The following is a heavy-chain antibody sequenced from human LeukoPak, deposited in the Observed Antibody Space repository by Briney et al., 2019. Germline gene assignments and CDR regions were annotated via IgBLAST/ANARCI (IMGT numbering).Heavy chain of an antibody. CDR1: GFTFSSYA. CDR2: IRYDGSYK. V-gene: IGHV3-30*02. CDR3: ARVTVTTFSPTDYMDV. D-gene: IGHD4-17*01. J-gene: IGHJ6*03. Sequence: GGSLRLSCAASGFTFSSYAMSWVRQAPGKGLDWVAFIRYDGSYKYYADSVKGRFTISRDNSKNTLYLQMNSLRAEDTAVYYCARVTVTTFSPTDYMDVWGKGTTVTISS.